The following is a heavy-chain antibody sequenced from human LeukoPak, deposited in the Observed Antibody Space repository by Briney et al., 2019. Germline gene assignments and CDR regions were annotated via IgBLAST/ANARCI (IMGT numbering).Heavy chain of an antibody. V-gene: IGHV3-64*01. D-gene: IGHD1-26*01. CDR1: GFIFSDYA. CDR2: ISSNGGST. J-gene: IGHJ3*02. Sequence: PGRSLRLSCAASGFIFSDYAMHWVRQAPGKGLEYVSAISSNGGSTYYANSVKGRFTISRDNSKNTLYLQMGSLRAEDMAVYYCASTQWEPGAFDIWGQGTMVTVSS. CDR3: ASTQWEPGAFDI.